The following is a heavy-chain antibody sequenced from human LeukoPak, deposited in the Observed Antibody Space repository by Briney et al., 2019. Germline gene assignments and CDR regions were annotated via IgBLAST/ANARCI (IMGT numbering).Heavy chain of an antibody. CDR1: GGTFSSYA. CDR3: ATPGIFGVVRDYYYYGMDV. J-gene: IGHJ6*02. D-gene: IGHD3-3*01. CDR2: IIPIFGTA. V-gene: IGHV1-69*01. Sequence: SVKVSCKASGGTFSSYAISWVRQAPGQGREWMGGIIPIFGTANYAQKFQGRVTITADESTSTVYMELSSLRSEDTAVYYCATPGIFGVVRDYYYYGMDVWGQGTTVTVSS.